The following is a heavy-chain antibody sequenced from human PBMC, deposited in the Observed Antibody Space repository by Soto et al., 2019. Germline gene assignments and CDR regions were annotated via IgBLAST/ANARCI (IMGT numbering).Heavy chain of an antibody. D-gene: IGHD1-26*01. J-gene: IGHJ6*01. CDR2: LSFDGITK. CDR1: GFTFDDYA. CDR3: AKDGAWELLPAYGMDV. Sequence: VQLVESGGGFVQPGRSLRLSCIASGFTFDDYAMHWVRQAPGKGLEWVAGLSFDGITKHYADSVKGRFTISRDNSKNTMYLQMNSLRPEDTSIYYCAKDGAWELLPAYGMDVWGPGTTVTVSS. V-gene: IGHV3-30*18.